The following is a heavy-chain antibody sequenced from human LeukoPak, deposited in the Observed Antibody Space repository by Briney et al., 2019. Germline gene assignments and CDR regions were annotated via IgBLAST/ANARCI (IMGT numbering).Heavy chain of an antibody. J-gene: IGHJ4*02. CDR2: VSAGGSST. Sequence: PGGSLRLSCAASGFTFSSYAMSWVRQAPGKGPEWVSAVSAGGSSTFYADSVKGRFTISRDNAKNSLYLQMNSLRAEDTAVYYCAREGISSSWSPNNFDYWGQGTLVTVSS. V-gene: IGHV3-23*01. CDR3: AREGISSSWSPNNFDY. D-gene: IGHD6-13*01. CDR1: GFTFSSYA.